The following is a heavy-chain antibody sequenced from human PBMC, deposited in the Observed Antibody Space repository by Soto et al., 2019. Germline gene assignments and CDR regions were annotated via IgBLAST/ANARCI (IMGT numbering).Heavy chain of an antibody. CDR1: GFTFSSYG. D-gene: IGHD1-1*01. Sequence: QVQLVESGGGVVQPGRSLRLSCAASGFTFSSYGMHWVRQAPGKGLEWVAVISYDGSNKYYADSVKGRFTISRDNSKNTLYLQMNSLRAEDTAVDYCAKDLERISDAFDIWGQGTMVTVSS. J-gene: IGHJ3*02. V-gene: IGHV3-30*18. CDR2: ISYDGSNK. CDR3: AKDLERISDAFDI.